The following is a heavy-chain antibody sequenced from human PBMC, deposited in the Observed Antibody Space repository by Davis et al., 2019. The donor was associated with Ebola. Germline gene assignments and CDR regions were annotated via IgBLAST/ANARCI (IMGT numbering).Heavy chain of an antibody. CDR1: GGSFSYYY. CDR2: IYYSGST. V-gene: IGHV4-34*09. J-gene: IGHJ6*02. CDR3: ARDQVRTRYYYYGMDV. Sequence: SETLSLTCAVYGGSFSYYYWSWIRQPPGKGLEWIGYIYYSGSTYYNPSLKSRVTISVDTSKNQFSLKLSSVTAADTAVYYCARDQVRTRYYYYGMDVWGQGTTVTVSS. D-gene: IGHD1-1*01.